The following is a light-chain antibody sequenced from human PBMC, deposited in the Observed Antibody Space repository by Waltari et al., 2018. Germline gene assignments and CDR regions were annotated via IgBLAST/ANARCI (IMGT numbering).Light chain of an antibody. CDR3: AAWDDSLSGQVV. V-gene: IGLV1-47*01. J-gene: IGLJ2*01. CDR1: SSNIASNY. Sequence: QSVLTQPPSASGTPGQRVTISCSVSSSNIASNYVYWYQHLPGTAPKLLIYRNNQRPSGVPDRFSGSKSGTSASLAISGLRSEDEADYYCAAWDDSLSGQVVFGGGTKLTVL. CDR2: RNN.